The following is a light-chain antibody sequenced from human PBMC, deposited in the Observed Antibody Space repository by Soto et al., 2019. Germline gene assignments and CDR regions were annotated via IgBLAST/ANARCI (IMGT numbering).Light chain of an antibody. Sequence: SSELTQPPSVSVSPGQTATMTCSGDNLGSKYVCWYQQKPGQSPVLVIYDDTKRPSGIPERFSGSNSGNTATLTISGTQAMDEADYYCQAWDNSVVFGGGTKLTVL. V-gene: IGLV3-1*01. CDR3: QAWDNSVV. CDR1: NLGSKY. CDR2: DDT. J-gene: IGLJ2*01.